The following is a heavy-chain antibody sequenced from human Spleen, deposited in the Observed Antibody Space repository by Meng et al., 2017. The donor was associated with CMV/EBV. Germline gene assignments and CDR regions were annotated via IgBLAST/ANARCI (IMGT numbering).Heavy chain of an antibody. CDR3: ARDSIGYSGSSNWYFDL. J-gene: IGHJ2*01. CDR2: INPNSGGT. CDR1: GYTFTGYY. D-gene: IGHD1-26*01. V-gene: IGHV1-2*02. Sequence: ASVKVSCEASGYTFTGYYMHWVRQAPGQGLEWMGWINPNSGGTNYAQKFQGRVTMTRDTSISTAYMELSRLRSDDTAVYYCARDSIGYSGSSNWYFDLWGRGTLVTVSS.